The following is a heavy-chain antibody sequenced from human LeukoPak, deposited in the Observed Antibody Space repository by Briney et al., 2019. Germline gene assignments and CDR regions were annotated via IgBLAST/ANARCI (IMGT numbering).Heavy chain of an antibody. D-gene: IGHD6-13*01. CDR1: GYTFSSYA. J-gene: IGHJ4*02. CDR3: AKAMYSSSWYFDY. Sequence: GGSLRLSCAASGYTFSSYAMSWVRQAPGKGLEWVSAISGSSGSTYYADSLKGRVTISRDNSKNTLYLQMSSLRAEDTAVYYCAKAMYSSSWYFDYWGQGTLVTVSS. V-gene: IGHV3-23*01. CDR2: ISGSSGST.